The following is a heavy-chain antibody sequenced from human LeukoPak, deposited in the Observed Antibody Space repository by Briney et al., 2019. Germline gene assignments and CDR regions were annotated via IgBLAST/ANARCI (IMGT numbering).Heavy chain of an antibody. CDR3: ARDLFSGSYQEDF. CDR1: GFRLSSYW. CDR2: IKYDGSGK. D-gene: IGHD1-26*01. J-gene: IGHJ4*02. V-gene: IGHV3-7*01. Sequence: PGGXLRLSCAASGFRLSSYWMSWVRQAPGKGLEWVANIKYDGSGKYYVDSVKGRFTISRDEAKNSLYLEMNSLRAEDTAVYYCARDLFSGSYQEDFWGQGTLVTVSS.